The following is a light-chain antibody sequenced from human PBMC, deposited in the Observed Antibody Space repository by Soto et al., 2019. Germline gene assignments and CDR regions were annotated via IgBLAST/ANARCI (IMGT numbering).Light chain of an antibody. CDR3: QQRSNLMYT. CDR1: QSVSSY. J-gene: IGKJ2*01. V-gene: IGKV3-11*01. Sequence: EIVLTQSPATLSLSPGERATLSCRASQSVSSYLAWYQQKPGQAPRLLIYDASNRATGIPARFSGSGSGTDCTLTISSLEPEDFAVYYCQQRSNLMYTFGQGTKLEIK. CDR2: DAS.